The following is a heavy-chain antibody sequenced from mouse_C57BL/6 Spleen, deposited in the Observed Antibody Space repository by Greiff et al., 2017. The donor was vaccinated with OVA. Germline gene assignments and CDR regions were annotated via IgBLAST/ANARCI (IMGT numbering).Heavy chain of an antibody. J-gene: IGHJ2*01. D-gene: IGHD2-12*01. CDR1: GFSLTSYG. Sequence: VQRVESGPGLVQPSQSLSITCTVSGFSLTSYGVHWVRQSPGKGLEWPGVIWRGGSTDYNAAFMSRLSITKDNSKSQVFFKMNSLQAYDTAIYYCTKNYYSNYFDYWGQGTTLTVSS. V-gene: IGHV2-5*01. CDR3: TKNYYSNYFDY. CDR2: IWRGGST.